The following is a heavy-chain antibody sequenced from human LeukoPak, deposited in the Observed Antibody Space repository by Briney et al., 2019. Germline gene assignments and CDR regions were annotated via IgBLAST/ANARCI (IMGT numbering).Heavy chain of an antibody. CDR1: GASLNNYY. D-gene: IGHD4-17*01. Sequence: SETLSLTCTVPGASLNNYYWNWVRQPPGKELEWIGNVDYSGNTRHNPSLKSRVTISLDISKNHFSLRLSSVTAADTAVYCCAMQVGIYGDYNNWFDPWGQGARVTVSS. CDR3: AMQVGIYGDYNNWFDP. CDR2: VDYSGNT. J-gene: IGHJ5*02. V-gene: IGHV4-59*08.